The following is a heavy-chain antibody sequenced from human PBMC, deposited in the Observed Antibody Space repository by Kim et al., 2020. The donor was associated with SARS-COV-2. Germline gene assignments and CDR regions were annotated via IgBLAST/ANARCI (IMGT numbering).Heavy chain of an antibody. V-gene: IGHV1-2*06. Sequence: ASVKVSCKASGYTFTSYYMHWVRQAPGQGLEWMGRINPNSGGTNFAQKFQGRVTMTRDTSISTAYMELSSLRSDDTAVYYCARDRNTIFGVVFIPDRYAMGVWGQGTTVTVSS. D-gene: IGHD3-3*01. CDR2: INPNSGGT. CDR1: GYTFTSYY. CDR3: ARDRNTIFGVVFIPDRYAMGV. J-gene: IGHJ6*02.